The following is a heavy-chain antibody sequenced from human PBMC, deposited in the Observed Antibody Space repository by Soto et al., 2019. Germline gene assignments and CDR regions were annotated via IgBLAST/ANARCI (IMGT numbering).Heavy chain of an antibody. CDR1: GFTFTRYS. CDR2: ISSATNYI. CDR3: ARESEDLTSNFDY. V-gene: IGHV3-21*06. Sequence: LRLSCAASGFTFTRYSMNWVRQAPGKGLEWVSSISSATNYIYYGDSMKGRFTISRDNAKNSLYLEMNSLRAEDTAVYYCARESEDLTSNFDYWGQGTLVTVSS. J-gene: IGHJ4*02.